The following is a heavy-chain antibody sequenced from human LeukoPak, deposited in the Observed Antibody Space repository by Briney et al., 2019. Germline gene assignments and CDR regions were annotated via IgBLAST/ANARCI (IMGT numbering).Heavy chain of an antibody. D-gene: IGHD6-13*01. V-gene: IGHV3-48*03. CDR1: GFTFSSYE. J-gene: IGHJ4*02. CDR2: ISRSAVSI. CDR3: ARVGAFSSSWLLY. Sequence: PGGSLRLSCAGSGFTFSSYEMSWVRQAPGKGLEWVSAISRSAVSIYYADSVKGRFTISRDNAKNALYLQMNSLRAEDTAVYYCARVGAFSSSWLLYWGQGALVTVSS.